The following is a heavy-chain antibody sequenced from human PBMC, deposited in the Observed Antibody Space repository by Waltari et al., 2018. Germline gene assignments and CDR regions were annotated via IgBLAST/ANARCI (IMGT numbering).Heavy chain of an antibody. J-gene: IGHJ4*02. V-gene: IGHV2-70*15. CDR3: ARIPGGVNYFDY. CDR2: IDEDGEG. D-gene: IGHD2-21*01. Sequence: QVTLRESGPALVKPTQTLTLTCTFSGFSLGTGGMCVSWIRQPPGKALEWLARIDEDGEGPYSTSLKTRLTISKDTSKNQVVLTMTNMDPVDTATYYCARIPGGVNYFDYWGQGTLVTGSS. CDR1: GFSLGTGGMC.